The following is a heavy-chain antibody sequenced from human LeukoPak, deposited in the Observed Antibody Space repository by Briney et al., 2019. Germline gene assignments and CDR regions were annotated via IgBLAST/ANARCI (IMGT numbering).Heavy chain of an antibody. D-gene: IGHD6-13*01. J-gene: IGHJ4*02. Sequence: PAGSLRLSCAASGFTFSRYEMNWVRQAPGKGLEWVSYISSSGSTIYYADSVKGRFTISRDNAKNSLYLRMNSLRAEDTAVYYCAMPGIAAAGTFEYWGQGTLVTVSS. V-gene: IGHV3-48*03. CDR1: GFTFSRYE. CDR2: ISSSGSTI. CDR3: AMPGIAAAGTFEY.